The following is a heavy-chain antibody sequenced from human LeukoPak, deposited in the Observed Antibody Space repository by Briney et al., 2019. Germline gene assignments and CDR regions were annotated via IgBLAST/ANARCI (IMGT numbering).Heavy chain of an antibody. J-gene: IGHJ4*02. Sequence: GGSLRLSCAASGFTFSDYYMNWIRQAPGKGLEWVSYISISGSTMYYADSVKGRFTISRDNAKTSVFLQMNSLRGEDTAVYYCARGGRIAVAGSYYFDYWGQGTLVTASS. CDR1: GFTFSDYY. D-gene: IGHD6-19*01. CDR2: ISISGSTM. CDR3: ARGGRIAVAGSYYFDY. V-gene: IGHV3-11*04.